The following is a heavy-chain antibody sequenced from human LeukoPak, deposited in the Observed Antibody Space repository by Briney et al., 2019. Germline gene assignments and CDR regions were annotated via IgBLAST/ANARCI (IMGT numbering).Heavy chain of an antibody. Sequence: GRSLRLFCAASGFTFSSYGMHWVRQAPGKGLEWVAVIWYDGSNKYYADSVKGRFTISRDNSKNTLYLQMNSLRAEDTAVYYCARDGYYYDSSGPDYWGQGTLVTVSS. CDR2: IWYDGSNK. CDR3: ARDGYYYDSSGPDY. V-gene: IGHV3-33*01. D-gene: IGHD3-22*01. J-gene: IGHJ4*02. CDR1: GFTFSSYG.